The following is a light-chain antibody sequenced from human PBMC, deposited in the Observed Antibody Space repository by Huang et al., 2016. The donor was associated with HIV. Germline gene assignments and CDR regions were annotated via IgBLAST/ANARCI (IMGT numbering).Light chain of an antibody. V-gene: IGKV3-15*01. J-gene: IGKJ3*01. CDR2: GAS. CDR1: QSLSTN. CDR3: QQYDDWPPVT. Sequence: VMTQSPATLSVSPGEGATLYCRAMQSLSTNLAWYQQKPGQPPRLRIYGASTRATGVPDRFSGSGSGTDFTLTISSLQPEDFAVYYCQQYDDWPPVTFGPGTKVDLK.